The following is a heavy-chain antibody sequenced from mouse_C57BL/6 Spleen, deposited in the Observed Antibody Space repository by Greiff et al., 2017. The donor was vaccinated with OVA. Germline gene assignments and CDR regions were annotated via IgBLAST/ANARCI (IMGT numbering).Heavy chain of an antibody. CDR2: ISSGGDYI. J-gene: IGHJ2*01. CDR1: GFTFSSYA. V-gene: IGHV5-9-1*02. Sequence: EVMLVESGAGLVKPGGSLKLSCAASGFTFSSYAMSWVRQTPEKRLEWVAYISSGGDYIYYADTVKGRFTISRDNARNTLYLQMSSLKSEDTAMYYCTRGDYSNYGYFDYWGQGTTLTVSS. D-gene: IGHD2-5*01. CDR3: TRGDYSNYGYFDY.